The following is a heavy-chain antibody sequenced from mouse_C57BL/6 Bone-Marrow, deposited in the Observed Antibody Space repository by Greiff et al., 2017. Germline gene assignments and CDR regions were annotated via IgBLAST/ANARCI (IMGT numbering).Heavy chain of an antibody. CDR2: IYPGSGST. CDR3: AIYYSGSSPFGY. Sequence: QVQLQQPGAELVKPGASVKMSCKASGYTFTSYWITWVKQRPGQGLEWIGDIYPGSGSTNYNEKFKSKATLTVDTSSSPAYMQLSSLTSEDSAVYYCAIYYSGSSPFGYWGQGTTLTVSS. J-gene: IGHJ2*01. D-gene: IGHD1-1*01. V-gene: IGHV1-55*01. CDR1: GYTFTSYW.